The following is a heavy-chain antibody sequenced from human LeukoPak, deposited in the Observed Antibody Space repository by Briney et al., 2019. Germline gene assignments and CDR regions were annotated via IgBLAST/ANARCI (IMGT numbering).Heavy chain of an antibody. CDR3: SRGLDSRKLGY. CDR1: GASFNSDDQY. CDR2: IHPSGML. V-gene: IGHV4-31*03. D-gene: IGHD3-22*01. Sequence: SQTLSLTCTVSGASFNSDDQYRNWIRQSPGKGLEWIGSIHPSGMLYNNPSLESRVTMSRDTSKNQFSLNLNSVTAAGTAVYFCSRGLDSRKLGYWGQGSWVTVSS. J-gene: IGHJ4*02.